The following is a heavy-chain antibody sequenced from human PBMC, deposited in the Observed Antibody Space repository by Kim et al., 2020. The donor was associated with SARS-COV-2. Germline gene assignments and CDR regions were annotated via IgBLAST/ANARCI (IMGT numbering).Heavy chain of an antibody. J-gene: IGHJ5*02. CDR1: GFTFSTYE. D-gene: IGHD3-10*01. Sequence: GGSLRLSCAGSGFTFSTYEMNWVRQAPGKGLEWVSYINQGGDFQRYVDSVRGRFIVSKDNAKGSMYLQMNSLRAGDTAVYYCMRDYYGSGKTRLDLWGQGTLVTVSS. CDR2: INQGGDFQ. V-gene: IGHV3-48*03. CDR3: MRDYYGSGKTRLDL.